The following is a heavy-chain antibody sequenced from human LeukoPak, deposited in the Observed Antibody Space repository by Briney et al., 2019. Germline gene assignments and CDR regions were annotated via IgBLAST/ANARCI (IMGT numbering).Heavy chain of an antibody. V-gene: IGHV4-39*07. CDR1: GGSISSSSYY. CDR3: ARVGTQYSSSSLFDY. D-gene: IGHD6-13*01. Sequence: PETLSLTCTVSGGSISSSSYYWGWIRQPPGKGLEWIGSIYYSGSTYYNPSLKSRVTISVDTSKNQFSLKLSSVTAADTAVYYCARVGTQYSSSSLFDYWGQGTLVTVSS. CDR2: IYYSGST. J-gene: IGHJ4*02.